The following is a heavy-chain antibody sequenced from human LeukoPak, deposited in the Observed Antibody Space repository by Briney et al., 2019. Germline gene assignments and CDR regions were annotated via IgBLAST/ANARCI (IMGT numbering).Heavy chain of an antibody. J-gene: IGHJ4*02. CDR1: GFSFSSYW. V-gene: IGHV3-21*01. Sequence: GGSLRLSCSASGFSFSSYWMNWVRQAPGKGLEWVSSLSSSSTYIYYADSVKGRFTISRDSAKNSLYLQMNSLSAEDTAVYYCARDYSSSSLDYWGQGTLVTVSS. D-gene: IGHD6-13*01. CDR3: ARDYSSSSLDY. CDR2: LSSSSTYI.